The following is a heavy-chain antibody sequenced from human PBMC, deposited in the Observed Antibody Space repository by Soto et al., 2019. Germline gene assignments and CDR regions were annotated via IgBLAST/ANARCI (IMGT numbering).Heavy chain of an antibody. Sequence: QVQLVQSGPEVKKSGASVKVSCKASAYTFTTYGVSWVRQAPGQGLEWMGWISGYNGQTNYAQKFRGRVTFTTDTSTSTAYMELRSLRPDDTAMYFCARDTRKELLVEGLNAMDVWGQGTTVTVSS. D-gene: IGHD2-15*01. CDR1: AYTFTTYG. CDR3: ARDTRKELLVEGLNAMDV. V-gene: IGHV1-18*01. CDR2: ISGYNGQT. J-gene: IGHJ6*02.